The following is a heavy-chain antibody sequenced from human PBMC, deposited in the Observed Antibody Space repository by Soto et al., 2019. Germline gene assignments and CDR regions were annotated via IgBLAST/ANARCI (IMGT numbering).Heavy chain of an antibody. D-gene: IGHD3-22*01. V-gene: IGHV4-59*01. CDR2: IYYSGST. J-gene: IGHJ4*02. CDR1: GGSISSYY. Sequence: QVQLQESGPGLVKPSETLSLTCTVSGGSISSYYWSWIRQPPGKGLEWIGYIYYSGSTNYNPSLKSRVTISVDTSKNQFSLKLSSVTAADTAVYYCARGGDYDSSAAPGYWGQGTLVTVSS. CDR3: ARGGDYDSSAAPGY.